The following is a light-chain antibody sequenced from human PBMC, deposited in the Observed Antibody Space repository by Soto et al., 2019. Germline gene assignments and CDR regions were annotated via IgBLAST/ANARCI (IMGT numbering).Light chain of an antibody. Sequence: DIVLTQSPGTLSLSPGERATLSCRASQSVRSSYLAWYQQKPGQAPRLLIYGASSRATGIPDRFSGSGSGTDFTLTISRLEPEDFAVYYCQQYGSSPLTFGGGTKVEIK. V-gene: IGKV3-20*01. J-gene: IGKJ4*01. CDR1: QSVRSSY. CDR3: QQYGSSPLT. CDR2: GAS.